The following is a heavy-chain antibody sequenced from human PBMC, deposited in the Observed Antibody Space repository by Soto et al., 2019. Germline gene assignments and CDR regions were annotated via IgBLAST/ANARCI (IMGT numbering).Heavy chain of an antibody. D-gene: IGHD3-16*02. V-gene: IGHV5-51*01. CDR3: ARIIADWYFDL. CDR2: XYPSDXDV. Sequence: XXSLKISCKGSGYSFALYWIGWVRQMPGKDLEWMGIXYPSDXDVRSSPSFQXXVTMSADXXISNVYLQWSSLKASDTAMYYCARIIADWYFDLWGRGTLVTVSS. J-gene: IGHJ2*01. CDR1: GYSFALYW.